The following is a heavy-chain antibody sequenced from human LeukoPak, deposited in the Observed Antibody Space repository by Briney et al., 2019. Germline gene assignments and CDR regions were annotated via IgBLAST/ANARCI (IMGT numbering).Heavy chain of an antibody. J-gene: IGHJ4*02. D-gene: IGHD1-26*01. V-gene: IGHV3-9*01. Sequence: GGSLRLSCAASGFTFDDYAMHWVRQAPGKGLEWVSGISWNSGSIGYADSVKGRFTISRDNSKNTLYLQMNSLRAEDTAIYYCTRGRGSYSLDYWGRGTLVTVSS. CDR1: GFTFDDYA. CDR3: TRGRGSYSLDY. CDR2: ISWNSGSI.